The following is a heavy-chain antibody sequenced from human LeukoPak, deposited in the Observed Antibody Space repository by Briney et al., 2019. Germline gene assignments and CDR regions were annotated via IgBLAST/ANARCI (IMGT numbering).Heavy chain of an antibody. J-gene: IGHJ4*02. D-gene: IGHD3-3*01. CDR1: GFTFSDYY. CDR3: ASYDFWSGYYSY. V-gene: IGHV3-11*04. CDR2: ISSSGSTI. Sequence: GSLRLSCAASGFTFSDYYMSWIRQAPGKGLEWVSYISSSGSTIYYADSVKGRFTISRDNAKNSLYLQMNSLRAEDTAVYYCASYDFWSGYYSYWGQGTLVTVSS.